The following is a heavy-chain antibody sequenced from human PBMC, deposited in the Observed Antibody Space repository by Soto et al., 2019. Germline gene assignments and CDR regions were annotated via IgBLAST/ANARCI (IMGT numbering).Heavy chain of an antibody. Sequence: SETLSLTCTVSGGSVSNSNYYWGWIRQSPGKGLEWIGSVYYRGRSYSKSSVKSRVTISVDTSKNQFSLNLNSVTASDTAVYYCVSQRTSVLAQAYFDYWGPGALVTVSS. V-gene: IGHV4-39*01. CDR1: GGSVSNSNYY. CDR2: VYYRGRS. CDR3: VSQRTSVLAQAYFDY. J-gene: IGHJ4*02. D-gene: IGHD2-8*01.